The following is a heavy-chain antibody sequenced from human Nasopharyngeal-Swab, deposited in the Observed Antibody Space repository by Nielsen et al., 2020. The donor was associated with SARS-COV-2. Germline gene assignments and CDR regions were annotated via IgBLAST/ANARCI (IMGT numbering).Heavy chain of an antibody. CDR3: AKGEWELL. D-gene: IGHD1-26*01. CDR1: GFTFSSYV. V-gene: IGHV3-30*18. J-gene: IGHJ4*02. CDR2: ISYDGSNK. Sequence: GESLKISCAASGFTFSSYVMHWVRQAPGKGLEWVAVISYDGSNKYYADSVKGRFTISRDNSKNTLYLQMNSLRAEDTAVYYCAKGEWELLWGQGTLVTVSS.